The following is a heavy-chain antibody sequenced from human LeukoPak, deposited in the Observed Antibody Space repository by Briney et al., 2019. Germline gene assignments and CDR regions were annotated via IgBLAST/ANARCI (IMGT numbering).Heavy chain of an antibody. CDR3: ARDVEMATGEWCFDY. J-gene: IGHJ4*02. CDR2: IIPIFGIA. V-gene: IGHV1-69*04. D-gene: IGHD5-24*01. CDR1: GGTFSSYA. Sequence: SVKVSCKASGGTFSSYAISWVRQAPGQGLEWMGRIIPIFGIANYAQKFQGRVTITADKSTSTAYMELSSLRSEDTAVYYCARDVEMATGEWCFDYWGQGTLVTVSS.